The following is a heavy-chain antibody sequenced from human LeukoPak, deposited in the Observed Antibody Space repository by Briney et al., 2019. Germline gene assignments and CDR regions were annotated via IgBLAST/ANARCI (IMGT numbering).Heavy chain of an antibody. Sequence: SETLSLTCAVYGGSFSGYYWSWIRQPPGKGLEWIGEINHSGSTNYNPSLKSRVTISVDTSKNQFSLKLSSVTAADTAVYYCASLAIYYDSSGYPSSSGTCYFDYWGQGTLVTVSS. CDR3: ASLAIYYDSSGYPSSSGTCYFDY. CDR2: INHSGST. J-gene: IGHJ4*02. CDR1: GGSFSGYY. V-gene: IGHV4-34*01. D-gene: IGHD3-22*01.